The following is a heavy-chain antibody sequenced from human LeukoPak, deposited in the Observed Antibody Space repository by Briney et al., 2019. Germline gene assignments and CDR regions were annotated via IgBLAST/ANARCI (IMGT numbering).Heavy chain of an antibody. Sequence: PGGSLRLSCAASGFTFSRYSMYWVRQAPGKGLEWVSYISSSSSTIYYADSVKGRFTIPRDNAKNSLYLQMNSLRAEDTAVYYCARGLSLYYYYYMDVWGKGTTVTVSS. CDR1: GFTFSRYS. D-gene: IGHD2-8*01. CDR2: ISSSSSTI. J-gene: IGHJ6*03. V-gene: IGHV3-48*01. CDR3: ARGLSLYYYYYMDV.